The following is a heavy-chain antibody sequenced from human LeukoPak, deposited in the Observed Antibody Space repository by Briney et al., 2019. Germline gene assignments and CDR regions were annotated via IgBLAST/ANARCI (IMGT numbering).Heavy chain of an antibody. V-gene: IGHV1-69*05. Sequence: SVKVSCKASGGTFSSYAISWVRQAPGQGLEWMGGIIPIFGTANYAQKFQGRVTITTDESTSTAYMELSSLRSEDTAVYYCAREGVRGGYNHKKEVRFDYWGRGTLVTVSS. J-gene: IGHJ4*02. CDR3: AREGVRGGYNHKKEVRFDY. CDR1: GGTFSSYA. D-gene: IGHD5-24*01. CDR2: IIPIFGTA.